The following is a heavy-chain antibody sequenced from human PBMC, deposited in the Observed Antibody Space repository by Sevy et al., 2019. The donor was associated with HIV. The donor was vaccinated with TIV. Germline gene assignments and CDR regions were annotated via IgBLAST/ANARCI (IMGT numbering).Heavy chain of an antibody. CDR2: INHSGST. D-gene: IGHD3-9*01. Sequence: SETLSLTCAVYGGSFSGYYWSWIRQPPGKGLEWIGEINHSGSTNYNPSLKSRVTISVDTSKNQFSLKLSSVTAADTAVYYCARGAAYYDILTAKRRGYFDYWGQGTLVTVSS. CDR3: ARGAAYYDILTAKRRGYFDY. J-gene: IGHJ4*02. V-gene: IGHV4-34*01. CDR1: GGSFSGYY.